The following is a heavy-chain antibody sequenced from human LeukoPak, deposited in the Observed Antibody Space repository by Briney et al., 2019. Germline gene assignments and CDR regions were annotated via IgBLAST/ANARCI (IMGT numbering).Heavy chain of an antibody. Sequence: SETLSLTCTVSGGSISSYYWSWVRQPPGKGLEWIGYIYYSGSTNYNPSLKSGVTISVDTSKNQFSLKLSSVTAADTAVYYCERRAQWLAFDYWGQGTLVTVSS. CDR1: GGSISSYY. CDR3: ERRAQWLAFDY. D-gene: IGHD6-19*01. V-gene: IGHV4-59*08. J-gene: IGHJ4*02. CDR2: IYYSGST.